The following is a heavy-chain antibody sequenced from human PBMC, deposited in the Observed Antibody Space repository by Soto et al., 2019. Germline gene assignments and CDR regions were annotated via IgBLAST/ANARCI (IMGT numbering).Heavy chain of an antibody. V-gene: IGHV1-3*01. D-gene: IGHD3-22*01. CDR1: GYTFTSYA. J-gene: IGHJ5*02. Sequence: ASVKVSCKASGYTFTSYAIHWVRQAPGQRLEWMGWINAGNGNTKYSQKFQGRVTITRDTSASTAYMELSSLRSEDTAVYYCAREVRYDSSGYYYFWFDPWGQGTLVTVSS. CDR3: AREVRYDSSGYYYFWFDP. CDR2: INAGNGNT.